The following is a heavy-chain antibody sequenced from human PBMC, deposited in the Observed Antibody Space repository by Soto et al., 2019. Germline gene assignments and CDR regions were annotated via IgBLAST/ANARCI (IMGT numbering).Heavy chain of an antibody. Sequence: PSETLSLPCTVSGGSISPYYWSWFRQPPGKGLEWIGYIYYSGSTNYTPSLKSRVTTSVDTSDNQCSLKLSSVAAAGTAVYYCARRGAVPADKYYYYHYYMDVGGKGTTVTVCS. CDR2: IYYSGST. V-gene: IGHV4-59*08. CDR3: ARRGAVPADKYYYYHYYMDV. J-gene: IGHJ6*03. D-gene: IGHD2-2*01. CDR1: GGSISPYY.